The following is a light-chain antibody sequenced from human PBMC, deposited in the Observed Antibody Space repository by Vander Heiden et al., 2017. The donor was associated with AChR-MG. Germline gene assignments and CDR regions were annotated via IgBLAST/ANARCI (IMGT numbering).Light chain of an antibody. Sequence: DIQMTQSPPTLPAFVGDRVTITCRASQSISSWLAWYQQKPGKGPQLLIYKASTLQSGVPSRFSGSGSGTEFTLTISSLQPDDFATYYCQQYNTFHSFGQGTTVEIK. V-gene: IGKV1-5*03. CDR2: KAS. J-gene: IGKJ1*01. CDR3: QQYNTFHS. CDR1: QSISSW.